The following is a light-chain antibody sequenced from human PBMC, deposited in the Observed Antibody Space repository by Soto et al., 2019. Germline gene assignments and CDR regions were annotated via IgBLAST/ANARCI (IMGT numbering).Light chain of an antibody. CDR2: GNI. Sequence: QSVLTQPPSVSGAPGQRVTISCTGSSSNIGAGYDVHWYQQRPGTAPKLLIFGNINRPSGVPDRFSGSKSGTSASLAITGRQAEDEGDYDCQSYDSTLSARYVFGTGTKVTVL. CDR1: SSNIGAGYD. CDR3: QSYDSTLSARYV. J-gene: IGLJ1*01. V-gene: IGLV1-40*01.